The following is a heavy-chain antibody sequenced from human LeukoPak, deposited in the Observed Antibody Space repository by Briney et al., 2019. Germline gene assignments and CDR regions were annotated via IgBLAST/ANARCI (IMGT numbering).Heavy chain of an antibody. CDR2: INQDGSDK. V-gene: IGHV3-7*01. CDR3: ATYLQSGPIDS. J-gene: IGHJ4*02. CDR1: GFTFTNYW. D-gene: IGHD2/OR15-2a*01. Sequence: PGGSLRLSCAASGFTFTNYWMSWVRQAPGKGLEWVANINQDGSDKFYEDSVKGRFTISRDNAKNSLSLQMNSLRGEDTGVYYCATYLQSGPIDSWGQGTLVTVSS.